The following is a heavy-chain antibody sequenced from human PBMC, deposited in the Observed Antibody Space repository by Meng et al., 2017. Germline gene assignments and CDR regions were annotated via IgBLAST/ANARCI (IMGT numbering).Heavy chain of an antibody. V-gene: IGHV3-33*01. Sequence: GESLKISCAASGFTFSSYGMHWVRQAPGKGLEWVAVIWYDGSNKYYADSVKGRFTISRDNSKNTLYLQMNSLRTEDTAVYYCARALSSGWGFDIWGQGTMVTVSS. CDR3: ARALSSGWGFDI. D-gene: IGHD6-19*01. CDR2: IWYDGSNK. CDR1: GFTFSSYG. J-gene: IGHJ3*02.